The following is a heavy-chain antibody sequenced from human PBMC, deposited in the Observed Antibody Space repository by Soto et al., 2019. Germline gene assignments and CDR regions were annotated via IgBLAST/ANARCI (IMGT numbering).Heavy chain of an antibody. CDR1: GFTFSDLY. D-gene: IGHD4-17*01. J-gene: IGHJ3*02. Sequence: QVPLVESGGGLVRPGGSLRLSCAASGFTFSDLYMIWIRQAPGKGLEWVSYISGSSSYTNYADSVKGRFTISRDNAKNSVYLQMNSLRAEDTALYYCARVGADYGDYIGKNAFDIWGQGTMVTVSS. CDR2: ISGSSSYT. V-gene: IGHV3-11*05. CDR3: ARVGADYGDYIGKNAFDI.